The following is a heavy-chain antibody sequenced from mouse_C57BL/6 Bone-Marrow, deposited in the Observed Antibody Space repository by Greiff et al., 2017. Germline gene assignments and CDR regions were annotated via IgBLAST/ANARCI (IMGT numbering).Heavy chain of an antibody. CDR3: AREALYYGSSHWYFDV. D-gene: IGHD1-1*01. CDR2: IYPRSGNT. Sequence: QVQLQQSGAELARPGASVKLSCKASGYTFTSYGISWVKQRTGQGLEWIGEIYPRSGNTYYNEKFKGKATLTADKSSSTAYMELRSLTSEDSAVYFCAREALYYGSSHWYFDVWGTGTTVTVSS. CDR1: GYTFTSYG. J-gene: IGHJ1*03. V-gene: IGHV1-81*01.